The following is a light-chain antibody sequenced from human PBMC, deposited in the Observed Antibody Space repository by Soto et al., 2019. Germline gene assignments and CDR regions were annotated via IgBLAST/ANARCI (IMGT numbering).Light chain of an antibody. Sequence: EIVLTQSPATLSLSPGDRATLSCRASQSVRSDYFAWYQQKPGQAPRVIIFGIPTRATSIPDRFSGSGSGTDFTLTISRLEPDDFALYYCQQYGNSPLTFGGGTKVEI. CDR1: QSVRSDY. V-gene: IGKV3-20*01. CDR3: QQYGNSPLT. J-gene: IGKJ4*01. CDR2: GIP.